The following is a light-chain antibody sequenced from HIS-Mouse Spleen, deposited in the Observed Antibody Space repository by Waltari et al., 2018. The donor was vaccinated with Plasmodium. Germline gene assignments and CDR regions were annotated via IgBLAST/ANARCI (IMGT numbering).Light chain of an antibody. CDR2: EDS. Sequence: SYELTQPPSASVSPRQTAITTCPGDSLPKQIHYWYQQKSGQAPVLVIYEDSKRPSGIPERFSGSSSGTMATLTISGAQVEDEADYYCYSTDSSGNHRVFGGGTKLTVL. CDR1: SLPKQI. J-gene: IGLJ3*02. CDR3: YSTDSSGNHRV. V-gene: IGLV3-10*01.